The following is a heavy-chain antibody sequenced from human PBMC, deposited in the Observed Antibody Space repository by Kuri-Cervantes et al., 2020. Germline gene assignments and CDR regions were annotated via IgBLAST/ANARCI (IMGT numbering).Heavy chain of an antibody. D-gene: IGHD3-10*01. Sequence: SETLSLTCTVSGGSISSSSYYWSWIRQPPGKGLEWIGEINHSGSANYNPSLKSRVTISVDTSKNQFSLKLSSVTAADTAVYYCARGFLRLLWFGELSNWFDPWGQGTLVTVSS. CDR2: INHSGSA. CDR3: ARGFLRLLWFGELSNWFDP. V-gene: IGHV4-39*07. CDR1: GGSISSSSYY. J-gene: IGHJ5*02.